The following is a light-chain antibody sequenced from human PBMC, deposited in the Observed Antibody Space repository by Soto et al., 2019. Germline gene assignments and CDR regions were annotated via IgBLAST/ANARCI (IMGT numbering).Light chain of an antibody. Sequence: ETVLTQSTGTVSLSPGESATLSCRASQSVTSGYLAWYQQKTGQSTRLLMYGASSRATGVTDRFSGSGSGTDFTLTITRMEPEELAVYYCHKYGTTPLTFGGGTKGDIK. CDR1: QSVTSGY. CDR3: HKYGTTPLT. V-gene: IGKV3-20*01. CDR2: GAS. J-gene: IGKJ4*01.